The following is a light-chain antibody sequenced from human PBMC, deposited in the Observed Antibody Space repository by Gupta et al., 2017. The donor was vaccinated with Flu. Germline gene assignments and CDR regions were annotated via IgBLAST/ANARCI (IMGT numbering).Light chain of an antibody. CDR2: DDS. CDR1: NIDSKS. CDR3: QVWDTSSGHSGV. J-gene: IGLJ3*02. Sequence: KTARITCEGNNIDSKSVHWYQQRPGQDPVLVVDDDSDRPSGIPERFSGATSGNKATLIVSGGEDGDEADDYWQVWDTSSGHSGVFGGGTKLTVL. V-gene: IGLV3-21*03.